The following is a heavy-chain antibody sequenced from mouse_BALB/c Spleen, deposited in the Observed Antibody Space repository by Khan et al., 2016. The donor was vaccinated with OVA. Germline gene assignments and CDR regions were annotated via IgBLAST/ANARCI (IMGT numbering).Heavy chain of an antibody. CDR3: ARCGQFYYGSRGDAKDY. D-gene: IGHD1-1*01. CDR2: INPSTGYS. J-gene: IGHJ4*01. CDR1: GYTFTSYW. V-gene: IGHV1-7*01. Sequence: QVQLKQSGAELAKPGASVKMSCKASGYTFTSYWMHWVKQRPGQGLEWIGYINPSTGYSEYNQKLKDKATLTADKSSSTDYMHLSSLTSEDAAVDDCARCGQFYYGSRGDAKDYWGQGTSVTVSS.